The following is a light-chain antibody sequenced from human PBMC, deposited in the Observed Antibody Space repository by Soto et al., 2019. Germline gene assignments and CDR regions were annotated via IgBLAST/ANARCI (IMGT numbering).Light chain of an antibody. CDR2: GAS. J-gene: IGKJ2*01. CDR1: QSVSSN. Sequence: EIVMTQSPATLSVSPGERATLSCRASQSVSSNLAWYQQKPGQAPRLLIYGASTRATGIPDRFSGSGSGTDFTLTISRLEPEDFAVYYCQQYNNWPPYTFGQGTKVDIK. CDR3: QQYNNWPPYT. V-gene: IGKV3-15*01.